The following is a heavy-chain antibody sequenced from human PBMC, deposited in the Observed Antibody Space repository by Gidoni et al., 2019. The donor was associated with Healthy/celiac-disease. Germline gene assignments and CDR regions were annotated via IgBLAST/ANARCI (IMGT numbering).Heavy chain of an antibody. CDR2: IWYDGSNK. CDR1: GFTFSSYG. D-gene: IGHD3-3*01. Sequence: QLQLVESGGGVVQPGRSLRLSCAASGFTFSSYGMHWVRQAPGKGLEWVAVIWYDGSNKYYADAVKGRFTISRDNYKNTLYLQMNSLRAEDTAVYYCARGGGFLEWLSPYYYGMDVWGQGTTVTVSS. CDR3: ARGGGFLEWLSPYYYGMDV. J-gene: IGHJ6*02. V-gene: IGHV3-33*01.